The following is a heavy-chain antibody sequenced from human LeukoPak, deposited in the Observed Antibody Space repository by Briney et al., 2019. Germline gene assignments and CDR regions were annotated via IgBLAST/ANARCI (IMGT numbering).Heavy chain of an antibody. V-gene: IGHV3-9*01. CDR1: GFIFNNYA. J-gene: IGHJ6*02. CDR2: ISWNSGSI. Sequence: AGGSLRLSCAGSGFIFNNYAMHWVRQPPGKGLEWVSGISWNSGSIDYADSVKGRFTISRDNAKNSLYLQMNSLRAEDTAVYYCAREASSPLDGYYYYYYGMDVWGQGTTVTVSS. D-gene: IGHD5-24*01. CDR3: AREASSPLDGYYYYYYGMDV.